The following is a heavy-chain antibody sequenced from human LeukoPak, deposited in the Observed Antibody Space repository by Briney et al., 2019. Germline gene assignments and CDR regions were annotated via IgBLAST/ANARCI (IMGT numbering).Heavy chain of an antibody. Sequence: GGSLRLSCAASGFTFSSYEMNWVRQAPGKGLEWVSYISSSGSTIYYADSVKGRFTISRDNAKNSLYLQMSSLRAEDTAVYYCAIYGQDYFDYWGQGTLVTVSS. D-gene: IGHD4-17*01. V-gene: IGHV3-48*03. CDR3: AIYGQDYFDY. CDR1: GFTFSSYE. J-gene: IGHJ4*02. CDR2: ISSSGSTI.